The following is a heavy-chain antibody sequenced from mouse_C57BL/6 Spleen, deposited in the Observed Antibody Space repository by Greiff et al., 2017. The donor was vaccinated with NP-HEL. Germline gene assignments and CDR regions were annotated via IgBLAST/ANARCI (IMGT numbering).Heavy chain of an antibody. CDR3: ARKTTVVALDY. V-gene: IGHV1-61*01. D-gene: IGHD1-1*01. CDR2: IFPSDSET. J-gene: IGHJ2*01. Sequence: QVQLQQPGAELVRPGSSVKLSCKASGYTFTSYWMAWVKQRPGQGLEWIGNIFPSDSETHYNQKFKDKATLTVDKSSSTAYMQLSSLTSEDSAVYYCARKTTVVALDYWGQGTTLTVSS. CDR1: GYTFTSYW.